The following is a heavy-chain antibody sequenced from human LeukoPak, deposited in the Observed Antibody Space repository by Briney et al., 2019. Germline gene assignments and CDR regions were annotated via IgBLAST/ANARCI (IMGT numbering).Heavy chain of an antibody. CDR1: GDSVSSNNAA. Sequence: SQTLSLTCAISGDSVSSNNAAWNRIRQSPSRGFERLGRAYYRSKWFSDYAVSVKSRITINPDSSKNQISLQLNSVTPEDTALYYCARTRYSSGGAYYYGLDVWGQGTTVTVSS. CDR2: AYYRSKWFS. J-gene: IGHJ6*02. D-gene: IGHD6-25*01. V-gene: IGHV6-1*01. CDR3: ARTRYSSGGAYYYGLDV.